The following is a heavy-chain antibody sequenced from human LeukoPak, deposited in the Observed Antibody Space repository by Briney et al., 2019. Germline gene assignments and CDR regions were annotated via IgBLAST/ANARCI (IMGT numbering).Heavy chain of an antibody. D-gene: IGHD3-10*01. J-gene: IGHJ5*02. CDR3: ARDPSNYGSGKNWFDP. Sequence: SVKVSCKASGYTFTGYYMHWVRQAPGQGLEWMGGIIPIFGTANYAQKFQGRVTITADESTSTAYMELSSLRSEDTAVYYCARDPSNYGSGKNWFDPWGQGTLVTVSS. V-gene: IGHV1-69*13. CDR2: IIPIFGTA. CDR1: GYTFTGYY.